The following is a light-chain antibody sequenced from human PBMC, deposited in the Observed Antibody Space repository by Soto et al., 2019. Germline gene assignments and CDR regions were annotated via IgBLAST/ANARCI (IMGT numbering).Light chain of an antibody. CDR2: KAS. CDR1: QSVSTW. V-gene: IGKV1-5*03. Sequence: DIQMTQSPSTLSASVGDRVTITCRASQSVSTWLAWYQQKPGKAPKLLIYKASTLKSGVPSRFSGSGSGTDFTLTISSLQREDFATYVCPQSYSSPWTFGQGTKVDIK. CDR3: PQSYSSPWT. J-gene: IGKJ1*01.